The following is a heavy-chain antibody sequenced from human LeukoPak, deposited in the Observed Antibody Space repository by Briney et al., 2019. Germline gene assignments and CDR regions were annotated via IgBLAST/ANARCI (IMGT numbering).Heavy chain of an antibody. CDR2: IYYSGST. D-gene: IGHD6-25*01. J-gene: IGHJ2*01. CDR3: ARQGGGFWYFDL. CDR1: GGSFSGYY. V-gene: IGHV4-59*08. Sequence: MPSETLSLTCAVYGGSFSGYYWSWIRQPPGKGLEWIGYIYYSGSTNYNPSLKSRVTISVDTSKNQFSLKLSSVTAADTAVYYCARQGGGFWYFDLWGRGTLVTVSS.